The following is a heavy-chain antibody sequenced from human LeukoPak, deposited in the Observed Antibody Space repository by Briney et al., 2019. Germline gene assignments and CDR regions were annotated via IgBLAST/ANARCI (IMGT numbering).Heavy chain of an antibody. J-gene: IGHJ5*02. CDR2: INPNSGGT. Sequence: ASVKVSCKASGYTFTGYYMHWVRQAPGQGLEWMGWINPNSGGTNYAQKFQGRVTMTRDTSISTAYMELSRLRSDDTAVYYCAREEDNWNDGTRSSYWFDPWGQGTLVTVSS. V-gene: IGHV1-2*02. CDR1: GYTFTGYY. D-gene: IGHD1-20*01. CDR3: AREEDNWNDGTRSSYWFDP.